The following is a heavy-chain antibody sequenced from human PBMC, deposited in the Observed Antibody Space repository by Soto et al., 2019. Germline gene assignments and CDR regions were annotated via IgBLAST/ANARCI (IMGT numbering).Heavy chain of an antibody. J-gene: IGHJ6*02. V-gene: IGHV4-31*09. Sequence: SETLSLTCTVSGGSISSGGYYWSWIRQHPGKGLEWIGYIYHSGSTYYNPSLKSRVTISVDKSKNQFSLKLSSVTAADTAVYYCATGGGRFNYGMDVWGQGTTVTVSS. CDR3: ATGGGRFNYGMDV. CDR2: IYHSGST. D-gene: IGHD3-10*01. CDR1: GGSISSGGYY.